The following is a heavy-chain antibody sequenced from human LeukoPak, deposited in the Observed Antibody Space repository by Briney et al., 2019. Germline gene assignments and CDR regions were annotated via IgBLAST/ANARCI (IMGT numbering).Heavy chain of an antibody. CDR1: GYTFTSYY. CDR2: INPSGGST. Sequence: ASVKVSCEASGYTFTSYYMHWVRQAPGQGLEWMGIINPSGGSTSYAQKFQGRVTMTRDTSTSTVYMELSSLRSEDTAVYYCARDRLNCSSTSCRERPDWAKDYWGQGTLVTVSS. V-gene: IGHV1-46*01. D-gene: IGHD2-2*01. J-gene: IGHJ4*02. CDR3: ARDRLNCSSTSCRERPDWAKDY.